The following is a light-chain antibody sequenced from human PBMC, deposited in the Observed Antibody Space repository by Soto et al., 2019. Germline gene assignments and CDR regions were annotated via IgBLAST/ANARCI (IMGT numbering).Light chain of an antibody. CDR3: QQLNSYLYT. CDR2: AAS. CDR1: QGISSY. Sequence: AIRMTQSPSSFSASSGDRVTITCRASQGISSYLAWYQQKPGKAPKLLIYAASTLQSGVPSRFSGSGSGTDFTLTISSLQPEDFATYYCQQLNSYLYTFGQGTRLEIK. V-gene: IGKV1-8*01. J-gene: IGKJ5*01.